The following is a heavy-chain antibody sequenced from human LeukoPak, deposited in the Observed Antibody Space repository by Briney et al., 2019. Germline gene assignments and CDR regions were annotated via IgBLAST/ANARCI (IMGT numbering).Heavy chain of an antibody. D-gene: IGHD4-17*01. CDR1: GFPFDDYG. J-gene: IGHJ4*02. CDR3: ARGTNYGDYVFGY. CDR2: LNWNSGST. Sequence: GGSLRLSCAASGFPFDDYGMSWVRRLPGKGLEWVSGLNWNSGSTTYADSVKGRFTISRDNAKKSLYLQMNSLRAEDTAFYYCARGTNYGDYVFGYWGQGTLVTVSS. V-gene: IGHV3-20*04.